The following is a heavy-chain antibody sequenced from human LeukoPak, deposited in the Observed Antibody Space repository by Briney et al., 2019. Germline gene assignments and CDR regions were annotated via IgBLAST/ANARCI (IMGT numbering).Heavy chain of an antibody. CDR1: GFTFSSYG. Sequence: PGGSLRLSCAASGFTFSSYGMSWVRQAPGKGLEWVSGISGSGGSTYADSVKGRFTISRDNSKNTLYLQMNSLRAEDTAVYYCAKDSPYAYYGSGSYWDYWGQGTLVTVSS. J-gene: IGHJ4*02. CDR3: AKDSPYAYYGSGSYWDY. D-gene: IGHD3-10*01. CDR2: ISGSGGST. V-gene: IGHV3-23*01.